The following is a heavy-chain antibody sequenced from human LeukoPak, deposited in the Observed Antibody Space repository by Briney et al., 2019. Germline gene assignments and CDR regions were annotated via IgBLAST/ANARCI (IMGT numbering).Heavy chain of an antibody. CDR3: ATDLWFGESGG. D-gene: IGHD3-10*01. Sequence: ASVKVSFKVSGYTLTELSMHWVRQAPGKGKEGMGGFDLEDGETIYEQKFQGRVTMTADTSTDTAYMALGTLRSEDTAVYYCATDLWFGESGGWGQGTLVTVSS. CDR1: GYTLTELS. J-gene: IGHJ4*02. CDR2: FDLEDGET. V-gene: IGHV1-24*01.